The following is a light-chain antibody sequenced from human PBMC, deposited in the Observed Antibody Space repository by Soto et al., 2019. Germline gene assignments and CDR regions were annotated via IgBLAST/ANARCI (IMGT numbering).Light chain of an antibody. Sequence: DIQMTQSPSSLSASVGDRVTITCRASQSISSYLIWHQQKPGKAPNLLIYAASSFQSGVPSRFSGSGSVTDFNLTISSLQPNDFAPYYCQQSFSTPCTFGQGTKVEIK. J-gene: IGKJ1*01. V-gene: IGKV1-39*01. CDR2: AAS. CDR3: QQSFSTPCT. CDR1: QSISSY.